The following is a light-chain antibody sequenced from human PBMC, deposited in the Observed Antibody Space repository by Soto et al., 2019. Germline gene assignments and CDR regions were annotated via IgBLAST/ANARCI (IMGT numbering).Light chain of an antibody. J-gene: IGLJ1*01. CDR3: CSFAGSNRV. CDR1: SSDVGGYNY. Sequence: QSALTQPRSVSGSPGQSVTISCTGTSSDVGGYNYVSWYQQHPGKAPKLVIYDVSKRPSGVPDRFSGSKSGNTASLTVSGLQAEDEADYSCCSFAGSNRVFGPGTKLTVL. CDR2: DVS. V-gene: IGLV2-11*01.